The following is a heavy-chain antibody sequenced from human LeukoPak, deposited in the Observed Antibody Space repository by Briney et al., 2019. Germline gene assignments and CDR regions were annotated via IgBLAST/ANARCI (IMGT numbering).Heavy chain of an antibody. CDR1: GYTFTSYD. J-gene: IGHJ4*02. CDR2: MDPNSGNT. D-gene: IGHD3-22*01. Sequence: GASVKVSCKASGYTFTSYDINWVRQATGQGLEWMGWMDPNSGNTGYAQKFQGRVTITRNTSISTAYMELSSLRSEDTAVYYCATYDYDSSGYYNDYWGQGTLVTVSS. V-gene: IGHV1-8*03. CDR3: ATYDYDSSGYYNDY.